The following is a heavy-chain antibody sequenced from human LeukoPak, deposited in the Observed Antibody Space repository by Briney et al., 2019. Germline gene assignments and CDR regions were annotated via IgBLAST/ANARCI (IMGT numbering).Heavy chain of an antibody. CDR3: AREVMVRGVIGRET. J-gene: IGHJ5*02. CDR1: GGSISSGDYY. CDR2: IYYSGST. Sequence: SQTLSLTCTVSGGSISSGDYYWSWIRQPPGKGLEWIGYIYYSGSTNYNPSLKSRVAISVDTSKNQFSLKLSSVTAADTAVYYCAREVMVRGVIGRETWGQGTLVTVSS. D-gene: IGHD3-10*01. V-gene: IGHV4-61*08.